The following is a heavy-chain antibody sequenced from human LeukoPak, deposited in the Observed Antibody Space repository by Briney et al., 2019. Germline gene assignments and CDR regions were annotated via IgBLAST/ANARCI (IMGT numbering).Heavy chain of an antibody. D-gene: IGHD3-10*01. J-gene: IGHJ6*04. V-gene: IGHV3-30*18. CDR2: ISYDGSNK. CDR1: GFTFSSYG. CDR3: AKEHYYGSGSYYNIYYYYGMDV. Sequence: GGPLRLSCAASGFTFSSYGMHWVRQAPGKGLEWVAVISYDGSNKYYADSVKGRFTISRDNSKNTLYLQMNSLRAEDTAVYYCAKEHYYGSGSYYNIYYYYGMDVWGKGTTVTVSS.